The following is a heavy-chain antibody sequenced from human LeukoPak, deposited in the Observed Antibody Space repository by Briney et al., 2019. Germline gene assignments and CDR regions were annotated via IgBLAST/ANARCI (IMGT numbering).Heavy chain of an antibody. CDR1: GFTFSSYG. CDR3: AKDTRMVRGVIGAFDI. Sequence: GGTLRLSCAASGFTFSSYGMSWVRQAPGKGLEWVSAISGSGGSTYYADSVKGRFTISRDNSKNTLYLQMNSLRAEDTAVYYCAKDTRMVRGVIGAFDIWGQGTMVTVSS. J-gene: IGHJ3*02. V-gene: IGHV3-23*01. CDR2: ISGSGGST. D-gene: IGHD3-10*01.